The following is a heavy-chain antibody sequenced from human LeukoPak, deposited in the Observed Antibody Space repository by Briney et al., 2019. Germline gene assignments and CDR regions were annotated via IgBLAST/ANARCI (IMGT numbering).Heavy chain of an antibody. D-gene: IGHD1-26*01. V-gene: IGHV3-23*01. CDR2: ISGSGGSI. Sequence: PGGSLRLSCAASRFTFSSYAMNWVRQAPGKGLEWVSAISGSGGSIYYTDSVKGRFTISRDNSKNTLFLQMNSLRAEDTAVYYCAKVWGSYSTGYFDDWGQGTLVTVSS. CDR3: AKVWGSYSTGYFDD. J-gene: IGHJ4*02. CDR1: RFTFSSYA.